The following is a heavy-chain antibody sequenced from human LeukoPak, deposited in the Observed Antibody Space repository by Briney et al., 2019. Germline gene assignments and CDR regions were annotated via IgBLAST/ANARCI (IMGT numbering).Heavy chain of an antibody. CDR2: ITSSGNTT. CDR1: GFTFSFYA. CDR3: AREKMATINP. Sequence: GGSLRLSCAASGFTFSFYAMSWVRQAPGKGLEWVAGITSSGNTTYYADSVKGRFTISRDNAKNSLYLQMNSLRAEDTAVYYCAREKMATINPWGQGTLVTVSS. D-gene: IGHD5-24*01. V-gene: IGHV3-21*01. J-gene: IGHJ5*02.